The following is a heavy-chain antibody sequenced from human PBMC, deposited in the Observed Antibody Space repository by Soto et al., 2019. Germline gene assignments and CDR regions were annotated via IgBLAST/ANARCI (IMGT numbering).Heavy chain of an antibody. J-gene: IGHJ4*02. Sequence: EVQLLGSGGGLVQPGGSLRLSCAASGFTFSSYAMSWVRQAPGKGLEWVSAISGVGETTTYYADSVKGRFTISRDNSKNTLYLQMNSLRAEDTAVYYCAKDPYSSGWYYYFDYWGQGTLVTVSS. V-gene: IGHV3-23*01. D-gene: IGHD6-19*01. CDR3: AKDPYSSGWYYYFDY. CDR2: ISGVGETTT. CDR1: GFTFSSYA.